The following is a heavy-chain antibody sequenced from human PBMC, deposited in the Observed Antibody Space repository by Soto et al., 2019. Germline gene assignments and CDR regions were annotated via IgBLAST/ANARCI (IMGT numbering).Heavy chain of an antibody. CDR1: GYIFTDYH. D-gene: IGHD2-8*01. CDR3: ARGDSTDCSNGVCSFFYNHDMDV. V-gene: IGHV1-2*04. J-gene: IGHJ6*02. CDR2: INPKSGGT. Sequence: ASVKVSFNTSGYIFTDYHIHWVRQATGQGLEWLGRINPKSGGTSTAQKFQGWVTMTTDTSISTASMELTRLTSDDTAIYYCARGDSTDCSNGVCSFFYNHDMDVWGQGTKVTVSS.